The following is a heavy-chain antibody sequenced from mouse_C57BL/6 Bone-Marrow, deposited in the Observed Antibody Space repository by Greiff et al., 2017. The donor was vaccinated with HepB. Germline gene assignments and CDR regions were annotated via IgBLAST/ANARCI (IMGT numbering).Heavy chain of an antibody. CDR3: TSGVAHYYAMDY. V-gene: IGHV14-4*01. CDR2: IDPENGDT. D-gene: IGHD1-1*01. Sequence: VQLQQSGAELVRPGASVTLSCTASGFNIKDDYMHWVKQRPEQGLEWIGWIDPENGDTEYASKFQGKATITADTTSNTAYLQLSSLTAEDTAVYYCTSGVAHYYAMDYWGQGTSVTVSS. CDR1: GFNIKDDY. J-gene: IGHJ4*01.